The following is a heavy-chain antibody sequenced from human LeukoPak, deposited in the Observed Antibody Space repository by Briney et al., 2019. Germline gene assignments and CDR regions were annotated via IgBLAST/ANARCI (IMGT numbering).Heavy chain of an antibody. CDR1: GFTFSNVW. CDR3: TTLHITMVRGVIP. D-gene: IGHD3-10*01. CDR2: IKSKTDGGTT. J-gene: IGHJ5*02. Sequence: GGSLRLSCAASGFTFSNVWMSWVRQAPGKGLEWVGRIKSKTDGGTTDYVAPVKGRFTISRDDSKNTLYLQMNSLKTEDTAVYYCTTLHITMVRGVIPWGQGTLVTVSS. V-gene: IGHV3-15*01.